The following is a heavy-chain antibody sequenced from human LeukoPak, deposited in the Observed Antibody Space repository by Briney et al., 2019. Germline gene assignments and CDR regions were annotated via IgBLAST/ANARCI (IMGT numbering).Heavy chain of an antibody. CDR3: AKDPERITIFGAARWPLGY. V-gene: IGHV3-23*01. CDR1: GFTFSSYA. D-gene: IGHD3-3*01. Sequence: GGSLRLSCAASGFTFSSYAMSWVRQAPGKGLEWVSAISGSGGSTYYADSVKGRFTISRDNSKNTLYLQMNSLRAEDTAVYYCAKDPERITIFGAARWPLGYWGQGTLVTVSS. CDR2: ISGSGGST. J-gene: IGHJ4*02.